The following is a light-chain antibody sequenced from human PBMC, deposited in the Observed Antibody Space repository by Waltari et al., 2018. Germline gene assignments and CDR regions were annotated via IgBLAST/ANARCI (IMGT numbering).Light chain of an antibody. J-gene: IGLJ1*01. CDR1: SSDVGHYDY. Sequence: QSALTQPASVSGSPGQSITISCTGTSSDVGHYDYVSWFPQHPGNAPKLMIYDVHNRPSGVSTRFSGSKSGNTASLTISGLQAEDEADYYCYSFTTSSTRVFGTGTKVTVL. V-gene: IGLV2-14*03. CDR2: DVH. CDR3: YSFTTSSTRV.